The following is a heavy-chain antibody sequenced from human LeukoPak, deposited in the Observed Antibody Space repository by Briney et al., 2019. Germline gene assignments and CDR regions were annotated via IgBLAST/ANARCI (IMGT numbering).Heavy chain of an antibody. D-gene: IGHD3-16*01. CDR2: MYISGST. V-gene: IGHV4-4*07. Sequence: SETLSLTCTVSGGSISSYYWSWIRQPAGKGLEWIGRMYISGSTNCNPSLKSRVTMSVDTSKNQFSLKLSSVTAADTAVYYCARASVLLSADYWGQGTLVTVSS. CDR3: ARASVLLSADY. J-gene: IGHJ4*02. CDR1: GGSISSYY.